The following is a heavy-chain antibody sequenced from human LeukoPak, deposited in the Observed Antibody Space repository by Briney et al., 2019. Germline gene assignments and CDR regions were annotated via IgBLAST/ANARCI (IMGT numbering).Heavy chain of an antibody. CDR3: ARDTFQPGLIDS. V-gene: IGHV3-21*05. CDR1: GFTFSRFA. Sequence: PGGSLRLSCAASGFTFSRFAMNWVRQAPGKGLEWISYINTDSSDIHYADSVKGRFTISRDNARNTLFPQLSSLRAEDSAVYYCARDTFQPGLIDSWGQGPLVTVSS. D-gene: IGHD2-2*01. CDR2: INTDSSDI. J-gene: IGHJ4*02.